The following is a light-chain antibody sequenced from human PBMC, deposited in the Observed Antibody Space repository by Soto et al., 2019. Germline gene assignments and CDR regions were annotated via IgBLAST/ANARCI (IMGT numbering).Light chain of an antibody. J-gene: IGKJ5*01. V-gene: IGKV3-20*01. CDR2: GAS. Sequence: EIVLTQSPGTLSLSPGERATLSCRASQSVSTNYLAWYQQKPGRAPRLLIYGASSRVTGIPGRFSGSGSVTDFTLTISILEPEDFAVYYCQQYGSSPSITFGQGTRLEIK. CDR1: QSVSTNY. CDR3: QQYGSSPSIT.